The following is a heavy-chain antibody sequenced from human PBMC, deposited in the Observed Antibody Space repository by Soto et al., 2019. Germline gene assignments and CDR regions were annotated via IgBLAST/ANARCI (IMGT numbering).Heavy chain of an antibody. V-gene: IGHV3-15*01. CDR3: TTEWGFSVVGAGKGY. CDR2: IKSKTDGGTT. J-gene: IGHJ4*02. Sequence: EVQLVESGGGLVKPGGSLRLSCAASGFTFSNAWMSWVRQAPGKGLEWVGRIKSKTDGGTTDYAAPVKGRFTISRDDSKSSLYLQMNSLKTEDTAVYYCTTEWGFSVVGAGKGYWGQGTLVTVSS. CDR1: GFTFSNAW. D-gene: IGHD1-26*01.